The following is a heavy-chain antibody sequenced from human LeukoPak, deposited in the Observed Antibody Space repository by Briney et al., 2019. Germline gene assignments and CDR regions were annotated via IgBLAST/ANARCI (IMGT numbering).Heavy chain of an antibody. CDR3: ATHYYDSSALGYNFDY. CDR1: GFTFSSYG. CDR2: ISYDGSNK. D-gene: IGHD3-22*01. Sequence: QSGRSLRLSCAASGFTFSSYGMHWVRQAPGKGLEWVAVISYDGSNKYYADSVKGRFTISRDNSKNTLYLQMNSLRAEDTAVYYCATHYYDSSALGYNFDYWGQGTLVTVSS. V-gene: IGHV3-30*03. J-gene: IGHJ4*02.